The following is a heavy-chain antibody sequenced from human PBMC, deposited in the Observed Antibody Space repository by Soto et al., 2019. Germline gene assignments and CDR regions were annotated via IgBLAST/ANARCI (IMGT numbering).Heavy chain of an antibody. Sequence: GASVKVSCKASGYTFTSYAMHWVRQAPGQRLEWMGWINAGNGNTKYSQKFQGRVTITRDTSASTAYMELSSLRSEDTAVYYCARMTWPNNWFDPWGQGTLVTVSS. V-gene: IGHV1-3*01. CDR1: GYTFTSYA. D-gene: IGHD5-12*01. J-gene: IGHJ5*02. CDR3: ARMTWPNNWFDP. CDR2: INAGNGNT.